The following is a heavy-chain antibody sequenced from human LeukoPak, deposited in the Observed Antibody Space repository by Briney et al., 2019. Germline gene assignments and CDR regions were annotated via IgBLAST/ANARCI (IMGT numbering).Heavy chain of an antibody. D-gene: IGHD3-10*01. Sequence: SETLSLTCTVSGGSINSSTYYWGWIRQPPGKGLEWIGYMYYSGSTYYNPSLKSRATISVDTSKNQFSLKLDPVIAADTAVYYCARLSRFGSGSYHEWFDPWGQGTLVTVSS. CDR2: MYYSGST. J-gene: IGHJ5*02. V-gene: IGHV4-39*07. CDR1: GGSINSSTYY. CDR3: ARLSRFGSGSYHEWFDP.